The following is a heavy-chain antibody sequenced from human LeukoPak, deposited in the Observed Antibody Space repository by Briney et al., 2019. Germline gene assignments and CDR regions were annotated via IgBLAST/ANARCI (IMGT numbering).Heavy chain of an antibody. J-gene: IGHJ4*02. CDR3: AAERITIFGVGTYFDY. D-gene: IGHD3-3*01. V-gene: IGHV4-59*01. CDR2: IYYSGST. Sequence: SETLSLTCTVSGGSISSYYWSWIRQPPGKGLEWIGYIYYSGSTNYNPSLKSRVTISVDTSKNQFSLKLSSVTAADTAVYYCAAERITIFGVGTYFDYWGQGTLVAVSS. CDR1: GGSISSYY.